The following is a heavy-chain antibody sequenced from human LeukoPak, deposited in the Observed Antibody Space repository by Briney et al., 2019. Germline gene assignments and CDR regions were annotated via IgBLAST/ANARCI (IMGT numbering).Heavy chain of an antibody. CDR1: GFTFSSYS. CDR2: ISSSSSYI. Sequence: GGSLRLSCAASGFTFSSYSMNWVRQAPGKGLEWVSSISSSSSYIYYADSVKGRFTISRDNAKNSLYLQMNSLRAEDTAVYYCARGLNFDWSPPGYWGQGTLVTVSS. CDR3: ARGLNFDWSPPGY. V-gene: IGHV3-21*04. J-gene: IGHJ4*02. D-gene: IGHD3-9*01.